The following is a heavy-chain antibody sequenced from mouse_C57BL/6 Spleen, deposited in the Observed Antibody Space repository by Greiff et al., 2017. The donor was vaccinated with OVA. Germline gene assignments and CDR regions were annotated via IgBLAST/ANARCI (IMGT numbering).Heavy chain of an antibody. CDR1: GYAFSSYW. CDR2: IYPGDGDT. Sequence: QVQLKESGAELVKPGASVKISCKASGYAFSSYWMNWVKQRPGQGLEWIGQIYPGDGDTNYNGKFKGKATLTADKSSSTAYMQLSSLTSEDSAVYVCAIDSSGFYAMDYWGQGTSVTVSS. D-gene: IGHD3-2*02. J-gene: IGHJ4*01. CDR3: AIDSSGFYAMDY. V-gene: IGHV1-80*01.